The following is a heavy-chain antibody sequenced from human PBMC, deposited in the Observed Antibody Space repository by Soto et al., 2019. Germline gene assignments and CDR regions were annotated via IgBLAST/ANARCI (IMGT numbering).Heavy chain of an antibody. CDR2: IYYSGST. CDR1: GGSISSSSYY. V-gene: IGHV4-39*01. J-gene: IGHJ6*03. Sequence: QLQLQESGPGLVKPSETLSLTCTVSGGSISSSSYYWGWIRQPPGKGLEWIGSIYYSGSTYYNPSLKSRVSISVDTSKYQFTRKLSSVTAADTAVYYCARSYGDYYYYYYMDVWGKGTTVTVSS. D-gene: IGHD4-17*01. CDR3: ARSYGDYYYYYYMDV.